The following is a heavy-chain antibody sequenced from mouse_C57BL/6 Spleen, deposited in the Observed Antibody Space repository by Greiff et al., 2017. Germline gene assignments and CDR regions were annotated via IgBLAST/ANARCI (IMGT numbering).Heavy chain of an antibody. D-gene: IGHD2-4*01. CDR3: ARYNDYDGYYFDY. CDR2: IDPSDSET. J-gene: IGHJ2*01. CDR1: GYTFTSYW. Sequence: QVQLQQSGAELVRPGSSVKLSCKASGYTFTSYWMHWVKQRPIQGLEWIGNIDPSDSETHYNQKFKDKATLTVDKSSSTAYMQLSSLTSEDSAVYYCARYNDYDGYYFDYWGQGTTLTVSS. V-gene: IGHV1-52*01.